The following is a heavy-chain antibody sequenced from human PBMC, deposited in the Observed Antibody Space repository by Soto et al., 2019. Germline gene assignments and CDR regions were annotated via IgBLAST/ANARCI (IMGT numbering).Heavy chain of an antibody. D-gene: IGHD2-15*01. V-gene: IGHV3-53*01. CDR2: IYSGGST. CDR1: GFTVSSSD. CDR3: ARGKWAGAATPMEY. Sequence: PGGSLRLSCAASGFTVSSSDMSWVRQAPGKGLEWVSVIYSGGSTYYADSVKGRFTISRDNSKNTLSLQMNSLRAEDTAVYYCARGKWAGAATPMEYWGQGTLVTVSS. J-gene: IGHJ4*02.